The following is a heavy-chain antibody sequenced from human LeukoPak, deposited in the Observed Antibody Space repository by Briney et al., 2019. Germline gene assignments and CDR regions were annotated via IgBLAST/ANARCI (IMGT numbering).Heavy chain of an antibody. CDR1: GGSISSSSYY. J-gene: IGHJ6*03. D-gene: IGHD5-24*01. CDR3: ARVGYNTPGYYYMDV. CDR2: IYYSGST. V-gene: IGHV4-39*07. Sequence: SETLSLTCTVSGGSISSSSYYWGWIRQPPGKGLEWIGSIYYSGSTYYNPSLKSRVTISVDTSKNQFSLRLSSVTAADTAVYYCARVGYNTPGYYYMDVWGKGTTVTVSS.